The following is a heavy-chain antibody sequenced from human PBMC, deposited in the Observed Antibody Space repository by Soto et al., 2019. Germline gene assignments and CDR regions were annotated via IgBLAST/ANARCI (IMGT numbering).Heavy chain of an antibody. V-gene: IGHV5-51*01. CDR1: GYSFTNYW. J-gene: IGHJ6*02. Sequence: GESLKISCKGSGYSFTNYWIGWVRQMPGKGLEWMGIIYPGDSDTRYSPSFQGQVTISADKSITTAYLQWGSLKALDTAMYYCARAMVRGKNYYGVDVWGQGTTVTVSS. D-gene: IGHD3-10*01. CDR3: ARAMVRGKNYYGVDV. CDR2: IYPGDSDT.